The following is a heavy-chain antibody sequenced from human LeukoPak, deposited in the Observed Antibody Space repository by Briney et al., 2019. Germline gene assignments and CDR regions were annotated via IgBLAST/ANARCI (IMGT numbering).Heavy chain of an antibody. CDR2: MYHSGST. J-gene: IGHJ4*02. Sequence: PSETRSLTCSVSGYSISSGYYWGWIRQPPGKGLEWIGSMYHSGSTNYNPSLKSRVTISVDTSKNQFSLKLSSVTAADTAVYYCARGRAYDYWGQGTLVTVSS. V-gene: IGHV4-38-2*02. CDR1: GYSISSGYY. CDR3: ARGRAYDY.